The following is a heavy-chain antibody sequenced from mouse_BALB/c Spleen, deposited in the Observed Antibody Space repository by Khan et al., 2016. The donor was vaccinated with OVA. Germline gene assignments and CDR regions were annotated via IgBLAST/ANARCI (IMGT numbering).Heavy chain of an antibody. D-gene: IGHD2-3*01. V-gene: IGHV2-9*02. J-gene: IGHJ4*01. CDR2: IWAGGDT. CDR3: SRFYDGYYYTVDY. Sequence: QVQLKESGPGLVAPSQSLSITCTVSGFSLTTYGVHWVRQPPGKGLEWLGVIWAGGDTNYNSALMSRLSISKDNSKSQVFLKMNSLQTEDTAMYYCSRFYDGYYYTVDYWGQGTSVTVSS. CDR1: GFSLTTYG.